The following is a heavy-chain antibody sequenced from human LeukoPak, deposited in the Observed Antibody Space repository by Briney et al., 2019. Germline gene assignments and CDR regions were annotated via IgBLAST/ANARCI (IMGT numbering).Heavy chain of an antibody. D-gene: IGHD1-26*01. CDR3: AKRIVGATNPGDY. V-gene: IGHV3-23*01. J-gene: IGHJ4*02. CDR2: ISGSGGST. Sequence: QPGGSLRLSCAASGFTFSSYAMSSVSQAPGKGLEWVSAISGSGGSTYYADSVKGRFTISRDNSKNTLYLQMNSLRAEDTAVYYCAKRIVGATNPGDYWGQGTLVTVPS. CDR1: GFTFSSYA.